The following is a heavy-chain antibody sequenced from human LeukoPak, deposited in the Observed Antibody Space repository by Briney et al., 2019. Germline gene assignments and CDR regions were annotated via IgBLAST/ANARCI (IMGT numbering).Heavy chain of an antibody. CDR1: GYSFTSYW. CDR2: IFPTDSDT. Sequence: GESLKISCQGSGYSFTSYWIGWVRQMPGKGLEWMGIIFPTDSDTRYSPSFQGQVTISADKSISTAYLQWSSLKASDTAMYYCARLLAYSSSFYFDYWGQGTLVTVSS. CDR3: ARLLAYSSSFYFDY. V-gene: IGHV5-51*01. J-gene: IGHJ4*02. D-gene: IGHD6-6*01.